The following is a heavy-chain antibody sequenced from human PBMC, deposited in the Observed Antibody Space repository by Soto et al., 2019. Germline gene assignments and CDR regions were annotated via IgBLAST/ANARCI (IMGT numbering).Heavy chain of an antibody. D-gene: IGHD3-10*01. Sequence: SETLSLTCAVSGVSISSGNWWTWIRQSPQRGLEYIGEIFHDGTANYYPSFERRVAISVDTSKNQFSLKLTSVTAADTAIYFCARLVYDTRLNYMYFDFWGQGTLVTVSS. CDR2: IFHDGTA. CDR1: GVSISSGNW. V-gene: IGHV4-4*02. J-gene: IGHJ4*02. CDR3: ARLVYDTRLNYMYFDF.